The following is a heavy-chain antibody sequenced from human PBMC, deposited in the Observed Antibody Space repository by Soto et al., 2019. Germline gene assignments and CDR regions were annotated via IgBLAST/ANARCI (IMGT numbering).Heavy chain of an antibody. V-gene: IGHV1-8*01. CDR1: GYTFTNYD. D-gene: IGHD6-19*01. CDR3: VPWALSGWDPGFY. Sequence: QVQLVQSGAEVKKPGASVRVSCQTSGYTFTNYDINWVRQAAGQGLEWMGWMSPNSGNTGYAQILQGRVSMTRDSSISTAYMELSSLRYEDTAVYYCVPWALSGWDPGFYLGQGTLVTVSS. CDR2: MSPNSGNT. J-gene: IGHJ4*02.